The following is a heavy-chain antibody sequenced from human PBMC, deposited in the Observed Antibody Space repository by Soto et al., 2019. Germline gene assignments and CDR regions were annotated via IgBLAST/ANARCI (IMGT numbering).Heavy chain of an antibody. CDR2: ISAYNGNT. CDR3: ARNHDFDWLLSGYYGTDV. V-gene: IGHV1-18*01. CDR1: GYTFTSYG. Sequence: GASVKVSCKASGYTFTSYGISWVRQAPGQGLEWMGWISAYNGNTNYAQKLQGRVTMTTDTSTSTAYMELRSLRSDDTAVYYCARNHDFDWLLSGYYGTDVWRQGTTVTVS. J-gene: IGHJ6*02. D-gene: IGHD3-9*01.